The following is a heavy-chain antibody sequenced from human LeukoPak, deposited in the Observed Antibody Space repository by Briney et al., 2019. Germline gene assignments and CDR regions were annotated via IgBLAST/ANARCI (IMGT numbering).Heavy chain of an antibody. CDR3: ARDGDGDIDLDY. D-gene: IGHD5-24*01. V-gene: IGHV3-74*01. CDR1: GFTFINYW. J-gene: IGHJ4*02. Sequence: GGSLRLSCVASGFTFINYWMHWVRQAPGKGLVWVSHINSDGSATTYADSVKGRFTISRDNAKNTLYLQMNSLRAEDTAVYYCARDGDGDIDLDYWGQGTLVTVSS. CDR2: INSDGSAT.